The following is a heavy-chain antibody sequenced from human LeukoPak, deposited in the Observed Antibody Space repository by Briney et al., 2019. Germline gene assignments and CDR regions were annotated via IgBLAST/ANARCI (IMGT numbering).Heavy chain of an antibody. Sequence: SETLSLTCTVSGGSISSSSYYWGWIRQPPGKGLEWIGSIYYSGSTYYNPSLKSRVTISVDTSKNQFSLKLSSVTAADTAVYYCARGRRDGYTGVYFDYWGQGTLVTVSS. CDR1: GGSISSSSYY. CDR2: IYYSGST. J-gene: IGHJ4*02. CDR3: ARGRRDGYTGVYFDY. D-gene: IGHD5-24*01. V-gene: IGHV4-39*07.